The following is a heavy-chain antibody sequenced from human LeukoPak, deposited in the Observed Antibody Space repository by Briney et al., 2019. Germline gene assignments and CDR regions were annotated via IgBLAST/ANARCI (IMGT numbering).Heavy chain of an antibody. CDR1: GFTFSSYS. CDR3: ATSSYGGNFGLFDY. Sequence: GGSLRLSCAASGFTFSSYSMNWVRQAPGKGLEWVSYISSSSSTIYYADSAKGRFTISRDDAKNTLYLQMNSLRAEDTSVYYCATSSYGGNFGLFDYWGQGILVTVSS. CDR2: ISSSSSTI. D-gene: IGHD4-23*01. V-gene: IGHV3-48*04. J-gene: IGHJ4*02.